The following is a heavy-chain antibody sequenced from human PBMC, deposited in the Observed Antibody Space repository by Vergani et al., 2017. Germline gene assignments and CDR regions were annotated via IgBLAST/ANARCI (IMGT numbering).Heavy chain of an antibody. Sequence: QMQLQESGPGLVKASETLSLTCTVSGDSIISRSYYWGWIRQPPGKGLDWIGSIYNSGNGDSSSSLKSRVTISADTSKNQFSLRLTSVTAADTAVYYCASGKYYSDSTSHFRGRYFDVWGGGTLVTDPS. D-gene: IGHD3-16*01. CDR2: IYNSGNG. CDR1: GDSIISRSYY. V-gene: IGHV4-39*01. J-gene: IGHJ2*01. CDR3: ASGKYYSDSTSHFRGRYFDV.